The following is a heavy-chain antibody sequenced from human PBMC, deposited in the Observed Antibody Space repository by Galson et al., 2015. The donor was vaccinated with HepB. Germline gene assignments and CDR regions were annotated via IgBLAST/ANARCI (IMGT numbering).Heavy chain of an antibody. CDR3: ARGMNQLPMDY. CDR1: GFTFSDYV. J-gene: IGHJ4*02. Sequence: SLRLSCAASGFTFSDYVMHWVRQALGKGLEWVAVISSDGSVKYYADSVKGRFTISRDNSKNTLYLQMNSLRADDTAVHYCARGMNQLPMDYWGQGALVTVSS. V-gene: IGHV3-30-3*01. D-gene: IGHD1-14*01. CDR2: ISSDGSVK.